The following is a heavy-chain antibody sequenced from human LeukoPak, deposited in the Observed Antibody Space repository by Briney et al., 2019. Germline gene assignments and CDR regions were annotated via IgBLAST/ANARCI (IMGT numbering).Heavy chain of an antibody. Sequence: GGSLRLSCAASGFTFSSHGMHWVRQAPGKGLEWVAFIRYDGSNKYYADSVKGRFTISRDNSKNTLYLQMNSLRAEDTAVYYCAKTILWFGELSSQGDYWGQGTLVTVSS. J-gene: IGHJ4*02. V-gene: IGHV3-30*02. D-gene: IGHD3-10*01. CDR2: IRYDGSNK. CDR1: GFTFSSHG. CDR3: AKTILWFGELSSQGDY.